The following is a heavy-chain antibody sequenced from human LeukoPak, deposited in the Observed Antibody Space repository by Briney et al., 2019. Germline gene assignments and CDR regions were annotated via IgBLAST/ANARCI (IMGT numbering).Heavy chain of an antibody. D-gene: IGHD6-19*01. CDR1: GFTFTNYA. CDR3: AKDRLAGESVDY. V-gene: IGHV3-23*01. Sequence: GGSLRLSCAASGFTFTNYAMSWVRQAPGKGLEWVSVLTGDGGTYYSDSVKGRFTISRDNSKNTLHLQMNSLRAEDTAVYYCAKDRLAGESVDYWGQGNLVTVSS. J-gene: IGHJ4*02. CDR2: LTGDGGT.